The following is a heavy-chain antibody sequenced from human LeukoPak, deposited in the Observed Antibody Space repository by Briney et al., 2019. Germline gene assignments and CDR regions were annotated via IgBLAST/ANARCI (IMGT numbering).Heavy chain of an antibody. CDR2: IKSDGSST. Sequence: GGSLRLSCAASGFTFSNYYMFWVRQAPGKGLVWVSHIKSDGSSTWYADSVKGRFTISRDNTKNTLYLQMNSLGAEHTAVYYCARAGLAAASDYWGQGTPVTVSS. CDR3: ARAGLAAASDY. D-gene: IGHD6-13*01. J-gene: IGHJ4*02. CDR1: GFTFSNYY. V-gene: IGHV3-74*01.